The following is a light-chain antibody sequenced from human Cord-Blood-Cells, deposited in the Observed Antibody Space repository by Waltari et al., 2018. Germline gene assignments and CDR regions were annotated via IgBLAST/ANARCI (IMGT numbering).Light chain of an antibody. J-gene: IGLJ3*02. Sequence: QSSLTQPRSVSGSPGQSVPISCTGTSRDVCGYNYVSWYQQHPGKAPKLMIYDVSKRPSGVPDRFSGSKSGNTASLTISGLQAEDEADYYCCSYAGSYTLVFGGGTKLTVL. CDR1: SRDVCGYNY. V-gene: IGLV2-11*01. CDR2: DVS. CDR3: CSYAGSYTLV.